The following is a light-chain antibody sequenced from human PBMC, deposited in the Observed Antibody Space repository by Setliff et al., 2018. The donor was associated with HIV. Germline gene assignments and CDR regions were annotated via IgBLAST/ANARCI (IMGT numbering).Light chain of an antibody. V-gene: IGLV2-11*01. J-gene: IGLJ1*01. CDR2: DVT. CDR3: CSYAGSHTFV. Sequence: LAQPRSVSGSPGQSVTISCTGTSSDVGGYNFVSWYQQRPGKAPKLMIYDVTKRPSGVPDRFPGSKSGNTASLTISGLQAEDEADYYCCSYAGSHTFVFGTGTKV. CDR1: SSDVGGYNF.